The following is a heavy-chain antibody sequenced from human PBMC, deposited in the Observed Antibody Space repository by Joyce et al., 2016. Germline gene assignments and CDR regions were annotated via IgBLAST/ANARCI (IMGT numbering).Heavy chain of an antibody. CDR3: TRSSRTGYTAGWPDFDY. J-gene: IGHJ4*02. D-gene: IGHD2-2*02. V-gene: IGHV3-30*03. CDR2: MSDDGSHQ. CDR1: EFAFSSHA. Sequence: QVPLLESGGGVAQPGRSLRLSCAASEFAFSSHAMHWVRQAQGKGREWVAVMSDDGSHQYYADSVRGRFTISRDNSQNTLYLQMNSLRVEDTAVYYCTRSSRTGYTAGWPDFDYWGQGTLVTVSS.